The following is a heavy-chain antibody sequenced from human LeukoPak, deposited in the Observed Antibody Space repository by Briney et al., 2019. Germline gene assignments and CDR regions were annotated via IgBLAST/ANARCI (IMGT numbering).Heavy chain of an antibody. Sequence: SETLSLTCAVYGGSFSGYYWSWIRQPPGKGLEWIGEINHSGSTNYNPSLKSRVTISVDTSKNQFSLKLSSVTAADTAVYYCARDADTSEFFSRLDLWGQGTLVTVSS. CDR1: GGSFSGYY. CDR2: INHSGST. D-gene: IGHD3-22*01. CDR3: ARDADTSEFFSRLDL. V-gene: IGHV4-34*01. J-gene: IGHJ5*02.